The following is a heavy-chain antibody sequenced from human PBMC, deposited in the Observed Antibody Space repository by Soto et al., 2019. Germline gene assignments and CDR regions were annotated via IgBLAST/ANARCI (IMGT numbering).Heavy chain of an antibody. V-gene: IGHV4-4*02. D-gene: IGHD1-1*01. CDR1: GDSITSSNW. Sequence: QVQLQESGPGLVKPSGTLSLTCAVSGDSITSSNWWSLVRQAPGKGLEWIGEIYHSGATTYNPSLKSRAAISVDPSNNHFSLKLTSVTAADTAVYLCARDLGTGTDYWGRGTLVTVAS. J-gene: IGHJ4*02. CDR2: IYHSGAT. CDR3: ARDLGTGTDY.